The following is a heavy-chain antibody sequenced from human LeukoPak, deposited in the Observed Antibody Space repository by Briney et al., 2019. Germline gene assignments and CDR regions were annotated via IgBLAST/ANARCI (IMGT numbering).Heavy chain of an antibody. J-gene: IGHJ4*02. CDR2: ISSSSSYI. V-gene: IGHV3-21*01. D-gene: IGHD2-15*01. Sequence: GGSLRLSCAASGFTFSSYGMSWVRQAPGKGLEWVSSISSSSSYIYYADSVKGRFTISRDNAKNSLYLQMNSLRAEDTAVYYCARGKDRHHYWGQGTLVTVSS. CDR3: ARGKDRHHY. CDR1: GFTFSSYG.